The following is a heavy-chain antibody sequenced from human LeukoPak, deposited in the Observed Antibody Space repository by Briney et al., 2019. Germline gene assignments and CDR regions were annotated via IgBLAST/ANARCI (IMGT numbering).Heavy chain of an antibody. CDR3: AKGGLYSSSWGFDY. D-gene: IGHD6-13*01. CDR2: ISGSGGST. CDR1: GFTFSSYG. V-gene: IGHV3-23*01. Sequence: GGSLRLSCAASGFTFSSYGMSWVRQAPGKGLEWVSAISGSGGSTYYADSVKGRFTISRDNSKNTLYLQMNSLRAEDTAVYYCAKGGLYSSSWGFDYWGQGTLVTVSS. J-gene: IGHJ4*02.